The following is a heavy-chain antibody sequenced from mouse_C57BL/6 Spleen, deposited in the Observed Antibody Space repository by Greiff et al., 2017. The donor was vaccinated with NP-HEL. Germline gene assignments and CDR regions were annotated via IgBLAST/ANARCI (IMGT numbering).Heavy chain of an antibody. CDR1: GYTFTSYW. V-gene: IGHV1-61*01. CDR3: ARKKGYFDY. Sequence: VQLQQPGAGLVRPGSSVKLSCKASGYTFTSYWMDWVKQRPGQGLEWIGNIYPSDSETNYNQKFKDKATLTVDKSSSTAYMQLSSLTSEDSAVYYCARKKGYFDYWGQGTTLTVSS. CDR2: IYPSDSET. J-gene: IGHJ2*01.